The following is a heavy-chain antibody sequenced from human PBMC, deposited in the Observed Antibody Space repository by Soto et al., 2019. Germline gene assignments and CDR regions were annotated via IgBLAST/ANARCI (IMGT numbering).Heavy chain of an antibody. D-gene: IGHD3-22*01. J-gene: IGHJ5*01. V-gene: IGHV4-39*01. Sequence: QLQLQESGPGLVKPSETLSLTCTVSGGSFSSSTYYWGWIRQPPGKGLEWIGSMYSGGNTYYNPSLKSRVPVSVDTSKNPFSLKLTSVTAADTAMYYCARQPYDSTGYYYGAWGQEPWSPSPQ. CDR2: MYSGGNT. CDR1: GGSFSSSTYY. CDR3: ARQPYDSTGYYYGA.